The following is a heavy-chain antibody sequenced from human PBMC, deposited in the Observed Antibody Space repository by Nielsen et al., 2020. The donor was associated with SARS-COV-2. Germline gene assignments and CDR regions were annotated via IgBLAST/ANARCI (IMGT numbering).Heavy chain of an antibody. D-gene: IGHD2/OR15-2a*01. CDR3: ARLRDDGYYFDTGPYDY. V-gene: IGHV3-30*04. CDR2: ISSDGNYK. CDR1: GFTFSSSP. Sequence: GGSLRLSCAASGFTFSSSPMHWVRQAPGKGLEWVAVISSDGNYKENADSVKGRFTISRDNSKSTLYLQMNSLRAEDTAVYYCARLRDDGYYFDTGPYDYWGQGTPVNVSS. J-gene: IGHJ4*02.